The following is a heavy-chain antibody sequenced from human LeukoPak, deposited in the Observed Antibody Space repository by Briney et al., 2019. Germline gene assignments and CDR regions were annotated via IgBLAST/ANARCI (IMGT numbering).Heavy chain of an antibody. Sequence: GGSLGLSCAASGFTFSSYAMHWVRQVPGKGLEYVSAISDNGGRTYYANSVKGRFTISRDNSKNTLYLQMGSLRAEDMAVYYCATLTSGSYAHWGQGTLVTVSS. CDR2: ISDNGGRT. V-gene: IGHV3-64*01. CDR1: GFTFSSYA. CDR3: ATLTSGSYAH. D-gene: IGHD1-26*01. J-gene: IGHJ4*02.